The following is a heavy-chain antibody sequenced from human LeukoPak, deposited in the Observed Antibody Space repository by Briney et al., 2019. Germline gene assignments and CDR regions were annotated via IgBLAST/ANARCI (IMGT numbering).Heavy chain of an antibody. V-gene: IGHV3-30*18. CDR3: AKDLAPHRDGSHHGADA. D-gene: IGHD5-24*01. CDR2: ISYDGTNK. CDR1: GFTFSTYG. Sequence: GRSLRLSCATSGFTFSTYGMHWVRQAPGKGLERVTIISYDGTNKYYADSVKGRFTISRDNSKNTLDLQMDSLRAEDTAVYYCAKDLAPHRDGSHHGADAWGQGTLVTVSS. J-gene: IGHJ5*02.